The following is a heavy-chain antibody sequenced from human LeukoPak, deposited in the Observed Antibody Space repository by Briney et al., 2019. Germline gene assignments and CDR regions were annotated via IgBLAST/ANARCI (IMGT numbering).Heavy chain of an antibody. V-gene: IGHV3-23*01. CDR2: ISGSGGST. CDR3: AKGTTYYDILTGYGYPYYFDY. J-gene: IGHJ4*02. CDR1: GFTFSSYA. Sequence: PGGSLSLSCAASGFTFSSYAMSWVRQAPGKGLEWVSAISGSGGSTYYADSVKGRFTISRDNSKNTLYVQMNSLRAEDTATYYCAKGTTYYDILTGYGYPYYFDYWGQGTLVTVSS. D-gene: IGHD3-9*01.